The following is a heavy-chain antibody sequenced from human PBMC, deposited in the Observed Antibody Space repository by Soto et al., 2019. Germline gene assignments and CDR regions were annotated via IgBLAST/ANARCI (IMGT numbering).Heavy chain of an antibody. CDR3: ARVTRSTYYYYYMDV. Sequence: ASVKVSCKASGYTFTSYDINWVRQATGQGLEWMGWMNPNSGSTGYAQKFQGRVTMTRNTSISTAYMELSSLRSEDTAVYYCARVTRSTYYYYYMDVWGKGTTVTVSS. CDR1: GYTFTSYD. V-gene: IGHV1-8*01. J-gene: IGHJ6*03. D-gene: IGHD2-2*01. CDR2: MNPNSGST.